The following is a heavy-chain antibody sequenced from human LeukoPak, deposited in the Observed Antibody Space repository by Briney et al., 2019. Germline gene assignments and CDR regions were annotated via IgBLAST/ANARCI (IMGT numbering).Heavy chain of an antibody. Sequence: GGSLRLSCAASGFTFSSYSMNWVRQAPGTGLEWVSSISSSSSYIFYADSVKGRFTISRDNSRNTLYLQMNSLGAEDTAVYYCAKWLRVATTYFDYWGQGTLVTVSS. D-gene: IGHD5-24*01. CDR2: ISSSSSYI. CDR3: AKWLRVATTYFDY. V-gene: IGHV3-21*04. CDR1: GFTFSSYS. J-gene: IGHJ4*02.